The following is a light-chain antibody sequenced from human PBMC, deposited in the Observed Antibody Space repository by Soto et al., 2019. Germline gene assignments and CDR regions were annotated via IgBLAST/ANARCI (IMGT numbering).Light chain of an antibody. J-gene: IGKJ1*01. V-gene: IGKV1-5*03. CDR3: QHYNGYPPWT. Sequence: DIQMTQSPSTLSASVGDRVTITCRASQSVNSWLAWYQQEPGKAPKLLIYKASSLESGVPSRFSGSGSGTEFILTISSLQPDDCATYYCQHYNGYPPWTFGQGTKVEIK. CDR1: QSVNSW. CDR2: KAS.